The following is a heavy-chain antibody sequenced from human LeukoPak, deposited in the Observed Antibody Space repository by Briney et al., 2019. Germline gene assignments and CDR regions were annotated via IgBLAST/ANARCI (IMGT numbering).Heavy chain of an antibody. Sequence: GASVKVSCKTSGYTFTGHYMHWVRQAPGQGLEWMGWINPNTDATNYVQKFQGRVTMTRDTSISTAYMELSRLTSDDTAVYYCIYYDSSAYPHWGQGTQVTVSS. D-gene: IGHD3-22*01. V-gene: IGHV1-2*02. J-gene: IGHJ4*02. CDR1: GYTFTGHY. CDR2: INPNTDAT. CDR3: IYYDSSAYPH.